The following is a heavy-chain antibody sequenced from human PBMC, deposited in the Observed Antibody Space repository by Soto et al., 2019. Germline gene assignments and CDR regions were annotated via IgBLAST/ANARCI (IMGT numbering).Heavy chain of an antibody. CDR3: AREAGPPLYGMDV. Sequence: PSETLSLTCAVYGGSFSGYYWSWIRQPPGKGLEWIGEINHSGSTNYNPSLKSRVTISVDTSKNQFSLKLGSVTAADTAVYYCAREAGPPLYGMDVWGQGTTVTVS. CDR2: INHSGST. V-gene: IGHV4-34*01. J-gene: IGHJ6*02. CDR1: GGSFSGYY.